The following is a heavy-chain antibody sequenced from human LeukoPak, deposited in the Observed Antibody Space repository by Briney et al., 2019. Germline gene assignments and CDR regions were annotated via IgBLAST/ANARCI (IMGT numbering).Heavy chain of an antibody. J-gene: IGHJ3*02. D-gene: IGHD2-15*01. V-gene: IGHV1-18*01. Sequence: GASVKVSCKASGYTFTSYGISWVRQAPGQGLEWMGWISAYNGNTNYAQKLQGRVTMTKDTSTSTAYMELRSLRSDDTAVYYCAREPLPYCSGGSCYSDAFDIWGQRTMVTVSS. CDR3: AREPLPYCSGGSCYSDAFDI. CDR1: GYTFTSYG. CDR2: ISAYNGNT.